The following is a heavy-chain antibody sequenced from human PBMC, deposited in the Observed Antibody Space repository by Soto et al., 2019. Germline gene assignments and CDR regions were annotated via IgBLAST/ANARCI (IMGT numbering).Heavy chain of an antibody. CDR2: IYTRGST. Sequence: SETLSLTCTVSGGSISTYYWSWIRQPAGKGLEWIGRIYTRGSTNYNPSLKSQVTMSVDTSKNQFSLKLSSVTAADTGVYYCAKVGMVGTVLGSWFDPWGQGILVTVSS. V-gene: IGHV4-4*07. CDR3: AKVGMVGTVLGSWFDP. J-gene: IGHJ5*02. D-gene: IGHD6-19*01. CDR1: GGSISTYY.